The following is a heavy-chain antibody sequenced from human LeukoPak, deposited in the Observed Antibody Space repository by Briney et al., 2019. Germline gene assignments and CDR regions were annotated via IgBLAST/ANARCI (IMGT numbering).Heavy chain of an antibody. Sequence: PGGSLRLSCAASGFTFSSYSMNWVRQAPGKGLEWVSSISSSSSYIYYADSVKGRFTISRDNAKNSLCLQMNSLRAEDTAVYYCARDLVVTMHPDSDYWGQGTLVTVSS. J-gene: IGHJ4*02. D-gene: IGHD3-10*01. CDR1: GFTFSSYS. V-gene: IGHV3-21*01. CDR3: ARDLVVTMHPDSDY. CDR2: ISSSSSYI.